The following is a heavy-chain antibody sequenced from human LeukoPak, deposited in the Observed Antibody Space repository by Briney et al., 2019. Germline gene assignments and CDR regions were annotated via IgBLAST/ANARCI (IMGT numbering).Heavy chain of an antibody. J-gene: IGHJ4*02. CDR3: VQEINRGDRRYFDY. V-gene: IGHV3-48*04. D-gene: IGHD1-14*01. CDR1: GFTFSSYS. CDR2: ISSTSSAI. Sequence: GGSLRLSCAASGFTFSSYSMNWVRQAPGKGLEWLSYISSTSSAIYYADSLKGRFTISRDNAKNTLYLQMDTLRAEDTAVYYCVQEINRGDRRYFDYWGQGTLVTVSS.